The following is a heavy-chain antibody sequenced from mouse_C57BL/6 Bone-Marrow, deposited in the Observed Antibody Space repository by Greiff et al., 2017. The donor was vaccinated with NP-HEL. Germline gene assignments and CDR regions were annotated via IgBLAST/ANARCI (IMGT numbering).Heavy chain of an antibody. D-gene: IGHD1-1*01. CDR3: TRDEDYYGSSYLDY. J-gene: IGHJ2*01. Sequence: EVMLVESGEGLVKPGGSLKLSCAASGFTFSSYAMSWVRQTPEKRLAWVAYISSGGDYIYYADTVKGRFTISRDNARNPLYLQMSSLKSEDTAMYYCTRDEDYYGSSYLDYWGQGTTLTVSS. CDR1: GFTFSSYA. CDR2: ISSGGDYI. V-gene: IGHV5-9-1*02.